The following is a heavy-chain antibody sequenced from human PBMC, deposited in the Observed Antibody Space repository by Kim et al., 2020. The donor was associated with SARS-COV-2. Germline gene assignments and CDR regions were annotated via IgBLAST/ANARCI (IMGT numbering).Heavy chain of an antibody. D-gene: IGHD5-12*01. J-gene: IGHJ4*02. CDR2: ISHSGST. V-gene: IGHV4-34*01. CDR1: GGYLSGYY. Sequence: SETLSLTCAVYGGYLSGYYWSWIRQSPGKGLEWIGEISHSGSTTYSPSLKSRVTITLDTSKNQFSLNLSSVTAADTAVYYCARGGDTGYVYWGQGALVT. CDR3: ARGGDTGYVY.